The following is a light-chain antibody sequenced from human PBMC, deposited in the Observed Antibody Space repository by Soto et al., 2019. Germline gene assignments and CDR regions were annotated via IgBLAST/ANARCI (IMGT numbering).Light chain of an antibody. J-gene: IGLJ2*01. CDR1: SSNIGSNI. CDR3: SAWDASLNAIL. CDR2: NND. V-gene: IGLV1-44*01. Sequence: QSVLSQPPSASGTPGQRVTISCSGRSSNIGSNIVNWYQQLPGTAPKLLIYNNDQRPSGVPDRFSGSKSGTSASLAISGLQSEDEADYYCSAWDASLNAILFGGGTKATVL.